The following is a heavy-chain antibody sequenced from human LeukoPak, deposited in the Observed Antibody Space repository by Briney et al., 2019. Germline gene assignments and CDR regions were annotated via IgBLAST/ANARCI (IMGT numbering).Heavy chain of an antibody. Sequence: PSETLSLTCTVAGASISSYYWGWIRQPPGKGLEWVGYIYYSGSTNYNPSLKSRVTISVDTSKNQFSLKLSSVTAADTAVYYCARAPPQDYYYDNWFDPWGQGTRVTVSS. CDR3: ARAPPQDYYYDNWFDP. V-gene: IGHV4-59*01. J-gene: IGHJ5*02. CDR2: IYYSGST. CDR1: GASISSYY. D-gene: IGHD3-10*01.